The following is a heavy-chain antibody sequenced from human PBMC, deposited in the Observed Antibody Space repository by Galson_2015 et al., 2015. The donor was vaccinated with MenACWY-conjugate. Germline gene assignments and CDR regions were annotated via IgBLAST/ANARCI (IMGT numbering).Heavy chain of an antibody. CDR1: GYTFNRYD. D-gene: IGHD4-17*01. Sequence: SVKVSCKASGYTFNRYDMNWVRQATGQGLEWLGWINTNTGNPTYAQGFTGRFAFSLDTSVSTAYLQISSLKSEDTAVYYCARDPTQIATTVPMGRFHSSGPGTLVTVSS. CDR3: ARDPTQIATTVPMGRFHS. CDR2: INTNTGNP. J-gene: IGHJ4*02. V-gene: IGHV7-4-1*02.